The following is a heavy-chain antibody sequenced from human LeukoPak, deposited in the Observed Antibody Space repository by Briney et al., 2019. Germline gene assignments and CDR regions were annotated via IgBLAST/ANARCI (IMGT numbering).Heavy chain of an antibody. J-gene: IGHJ4*02. D-gene: IGHD3-10*01. V-gene: IGHV3-48*01. CDR2: INSSSSTI. CDR3: ARGLKGYGSGSYYIGHSLDY. CDR1: GFTFSSYS. Sequence: GGSLRLSCAASGFTFSSYSMNWVRQAPGKGLEWVSYINSSSSTIYYADSVKGRFTISRDNAKNSLYLQMNSLRAEDTAVYYCARGLKGYGSGSYYIGHSLDYWGQGTLVTVSS.